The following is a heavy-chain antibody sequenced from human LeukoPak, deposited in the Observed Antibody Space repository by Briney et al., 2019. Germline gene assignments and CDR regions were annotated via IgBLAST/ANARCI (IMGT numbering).Heavy chain of an antibody. Sequence: SETLSLTCTVSGGSISSGTYYWSWIRQPPGKGLEWIGYIYHSGSTYYNPSLKSRVTISVDRSKNQFSLKLSSVTAADTAVYYCARFSSSSSEEGYWGQGTLGTVSS. J-gene: IGHJ4*02. D-gene: IGHD6-13*01. CDR1: GGSISSGTYY. CDR2: IYHSGST. CDR3: ARFSSSSSEEGY. V-gene: IGHV4-30-2*01.